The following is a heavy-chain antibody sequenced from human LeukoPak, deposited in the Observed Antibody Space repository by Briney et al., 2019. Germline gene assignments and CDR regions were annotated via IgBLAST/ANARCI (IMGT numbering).Heavy chain of an antibody. D-gene: IGHD3-22*01. V-gene: IGHV4-31*03. J-gene: IGHJ4*02. CDR2: IYYSGST. CDR3: ARENSSGPDC. CDR1: GGSISSGGYY. Sequence: SETLSLICTVSGGSISSGGYYWSWIRQHPGKGLEWIGYIYYSGSTYYNPSLKSRVTISVDTSKNQFSLKLSSVTAADTAVYYCARENSSGPDCWGQGTLVTVSS.